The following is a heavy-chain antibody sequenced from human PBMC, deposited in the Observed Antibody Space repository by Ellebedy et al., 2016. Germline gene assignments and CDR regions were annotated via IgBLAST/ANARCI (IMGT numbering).Heavy chain of an antibody. Sequence: GESLKISCAASGFTFSSYAMSWVRQAPGKGLEWVSAISGSGGSTYYADSVKGRFTISRDNSKNTLYLQMNSLRAEDTAVYYCAKVAGSYYLSPFDYWGQGTLVTVSS. CDR3: AKVAGSYYLSPFDY. J-gene: IGHJ4*02. D-gene: IGHD1-26*01. CDR2: ISGSGGST. CDR1: GFTFSSYA. V-gene: IGHV3-23*01.